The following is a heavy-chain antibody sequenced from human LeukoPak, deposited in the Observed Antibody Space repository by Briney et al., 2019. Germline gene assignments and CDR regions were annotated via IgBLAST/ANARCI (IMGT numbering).Heavy chain of an antibody. V-gene: IGHV1-69*13. D-gene: IGHD1-1*01. CDR1: GGTFSSYA. Sequence: SVKVSCKASGGTFSSYAISWVRQAPGQGLEWMGGIIPIFGTANYAQKFQGRVTITADESTSTAYMELSSLRSEDTAVYYCARPLTGNDYYYGMDVWGQGTTVTVSS. CDR3: ARPLTGNDYYYGMDV. CDR2: IIPIFGTA. J-gene: IGHJ6*02.